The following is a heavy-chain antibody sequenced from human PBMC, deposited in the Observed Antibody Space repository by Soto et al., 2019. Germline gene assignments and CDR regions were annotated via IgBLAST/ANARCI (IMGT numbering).Heavy chain of an antibody. J-gene: IGHJ6*03. V-gene: IGHV1-69*02. CDR1: GGTFSSYT. D-gene: IGHD3-3*01. Sequence: GASVQVSCKASGGTFSSYTISWVRQAPGQGLEWMGSIIPILGIANYAQKFQGRVTITADKSTSTAYMELSSLRSEDTAVYYCARCFWSGYTHYYYYYMDVWGKGTTVTVSS. CDR3: ARCFWSGYTHYYYYYMDV. CDR2: IIPILGIA.